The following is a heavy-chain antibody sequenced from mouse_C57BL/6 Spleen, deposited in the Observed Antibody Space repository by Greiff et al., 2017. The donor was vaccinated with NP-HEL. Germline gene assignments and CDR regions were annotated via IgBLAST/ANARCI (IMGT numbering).Heavy chain of an antibody. V-gene: IGHV1-61*01. CDR3: AREGDDLYYFDY. D-gene: IGHD2-3*01. J-gene: IGHJ2*01. CDR2: IYPSDSET. CDR1: GYTFTSYW. Sequence: VQLQQPGAELVRPGSSVKLSCKASGYTFTSYWMDWVKQRPGQGLEWIGNIYPSDSETHYNQKFKDKATLTVDKSSSTAYMQLSSLTSEDSAVYYCAREGDDLYYFDYWGQGTTLTVSS.